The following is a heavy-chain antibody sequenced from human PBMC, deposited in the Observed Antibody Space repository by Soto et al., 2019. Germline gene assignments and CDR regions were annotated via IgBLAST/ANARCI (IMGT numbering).Heavy chain of an antibody. V-gene: IGHV1-69*01. J-gene: IGHJ3*02. CDR2: IIPIFGTA. Sequence: QVQLVQSGAEVKKPGSSVKVSCKASGGTFSSYAISWVRQAPGQGLEWMGGIIPIFGTANYAQKFQGRVTITADEPTSTAYMELRSLRSEDTAVYYCARAGVIGYCSGGSCYSHAFDIWGQGTMVTVSS. D-gene: IGHD2-15*01. CDR1: GGTFSSYA. CDR3: ARAGVIGYCSGGSCYSHAFDI.